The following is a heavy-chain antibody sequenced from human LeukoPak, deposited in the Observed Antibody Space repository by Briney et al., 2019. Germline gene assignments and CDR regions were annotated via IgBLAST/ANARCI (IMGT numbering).Heavy chain of an antibody. Sequence: SETLSLTCTVSGGSISSYYWSWIRQPPGKGLEWIGYIYYSGSTNYNPSLKSRVTISVDTSKNQFSLKLSSVTAADTAVYYCARRYYGSGSYSDYFDYWGQGTLVTVSS. D-gene: IGHD3-10*01. V-gene: IGHV4-59*08. CDR3: ARRYYGSGSYSDYFDY. CDR2: IYYSGST. CDR1: GGSISSYY. J-gene: IGHJ4*02.